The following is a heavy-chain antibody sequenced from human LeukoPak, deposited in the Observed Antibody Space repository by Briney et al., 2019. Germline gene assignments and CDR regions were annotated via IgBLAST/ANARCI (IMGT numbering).Heavy chain of an antibody. D-gene: IGHD3-22*01. J-gene: IGHJ5*02. CDR2: IYYSGST. CDR1: GGPISSGDYY. CDR3: ARNTYYYDSSGPLGGFDP. V-gene: IGHV4-30-4*01. Sequence: SQTLSLTCTVSGGPISSGDYYWSWIRQPPGKGLEWIGYIYYSGSTYYNPSLKSRVTISVDTSKNQFSLKLSSVTAADTAVYYCARNTYYYDSSGPLGGFDPWGQGTLVTVSS.